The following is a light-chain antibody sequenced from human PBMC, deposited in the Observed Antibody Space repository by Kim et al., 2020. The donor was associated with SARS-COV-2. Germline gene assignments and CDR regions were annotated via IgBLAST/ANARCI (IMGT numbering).Light chain of an antibody. Sequence: LYPGERATPSCRASQSVTGELAWYQQKPGQPPRLLIYDASDRAAGIPARFSGSGSGTDFTLTISSLEPGDTAVYYCQQRSRWPITFGQGTRLEIK. CDR3: QQRSRWPIT. V-gene: IGKV3-11*01. CDR1: QSVTGE. CDR2: DAS. J-gene: IGKJ5*01.